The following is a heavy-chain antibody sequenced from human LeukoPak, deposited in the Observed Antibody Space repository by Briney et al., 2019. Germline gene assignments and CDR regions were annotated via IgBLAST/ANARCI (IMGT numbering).Heavy chain of an antibody. D-gene: IGHD6-13*01. CDR2: INGSGGTT. Sequence: PGGSLRLSCAASGFTFSTYAMNCVRQAPGKGLEWVSGINGSGGTTYYADSVKGRFTISRDNSKNTLYLQMNYLRAEDTALYYCAKNIAAPTTPFDYWGQGTLVTVSS. CDR1: GFTFSTYA. J-gene: IGHJ4*02. V-gene: IGHV3-23*01. CDR3: AKNIAAPTTPFDY.